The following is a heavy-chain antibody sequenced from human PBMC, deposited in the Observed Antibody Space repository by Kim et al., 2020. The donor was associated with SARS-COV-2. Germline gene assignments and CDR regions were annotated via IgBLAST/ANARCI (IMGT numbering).Heavy chain of an antibody. CDR1: GGSISSGGYY. V-gene: IGHV4-31*03. CDR2: IYYSGST. J-gene: IGHJ3*02. Sequence: SETLSLTCTVSGGSISSGGYYWSWIRQHPGKGLEWIGYIYYSGSTYYNPSLKSRVTISVDTSKNQFSLKLSSVTAADTAVYYCARGFRYYYGSGSYYDAFDIWGQGTMVTVSS. D-gene: IGHD3-10*01. CDR3: ARGFRYYYGSGSYYDAFDI.